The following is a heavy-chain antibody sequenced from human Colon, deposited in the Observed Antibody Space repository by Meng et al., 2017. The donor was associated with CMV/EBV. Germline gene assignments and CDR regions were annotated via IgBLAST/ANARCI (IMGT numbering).Heavy chain of an antibody. CDR2: VKSASAGGAA. CDR1: DFTLNGAW. CDR3: TTGWHQYFDF. V-gene: IGHV3-15*07. Sequence: CLDSDFTLNGAWMNWVRQAPGKGLEWVGRVKSASAGGAADAAAPVKGRFTVSRDDSRKTVHLQMDNLKIEDTAVYYCTTGWHQYFDFWGQGALVTVSS. J-gene: IGHJ4*02. D-gene: IGHD2-15*01.